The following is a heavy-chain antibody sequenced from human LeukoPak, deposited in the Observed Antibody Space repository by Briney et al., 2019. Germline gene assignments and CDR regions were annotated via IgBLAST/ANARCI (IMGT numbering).Heavy chain of an antibody. CDR1: VFTFSSYD. CDR2: IGTAGDT. D-gene: IGHD6-19*01. Sequence: GGSLRLSCAASVFTFSSYDMHWVRQATGKGLEWVSAIGTAGDTYYPGSVKGRFTISRENAKNSLYLQMNSLRAGDTAVYYCARGGLATDGTGWWYGMDVWGQGTTVTVSS. V-gene: IGHV3-13*01. J-gene: IGHJ6*02. CDR3: ARGGLATDGTGWWYGMDV.